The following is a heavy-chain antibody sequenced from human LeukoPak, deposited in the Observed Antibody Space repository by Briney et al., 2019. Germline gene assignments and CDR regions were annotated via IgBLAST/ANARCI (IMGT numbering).Heavy chain of an antibody. CDR2: IYSGGST. J-gene: IGHJ4*02. CDR1: GFTVSSNY. V-gene: IGHV3-53*01. D-gene: IGHD5-24*01. CDR3: ASYGDGSEYYFDY. Sequence: PGGSLRLSCAASGFTVSSNYMSWVRQAPGKGLEWVSVIYSGGSTYYADSVKGRFTISRDNSKNTLYLQMNSLRAEDTAVYYCASYGDGSEYYFDYWGQGTLVTVSS.